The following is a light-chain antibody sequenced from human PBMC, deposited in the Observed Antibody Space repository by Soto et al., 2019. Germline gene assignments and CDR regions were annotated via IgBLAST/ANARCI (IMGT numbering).Light chain of an antibody. CDR2: WAS. J-gene: IGKJ2*01. CDR3: HQDYAAPHT. Sequence: IVMTQSPDSLAVSLGERATIKCTSSQSGLNSSNNKNYLAWYQQKQGQPPKLLIYWASTRDSGVPDRVSGSGSGTDFTLTISSLQAGDVAVYYCHQDYAAPHTFVQGTKLEIK. V-gene: IGKV4-1*01. CDR1: QSGLNSSNNKNY.